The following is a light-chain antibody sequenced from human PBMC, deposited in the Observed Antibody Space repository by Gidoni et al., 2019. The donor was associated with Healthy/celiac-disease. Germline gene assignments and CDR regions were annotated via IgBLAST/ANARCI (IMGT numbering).Light chain of an antibody. CDR2: SAS. CDR3: QQSYSTLSWT. J-gene: IGKJ1*01. CDR1: QSISSY. V-gene: IGKV1-39*01. Sequence: RVTITCRASQSISSYLKWYQQKPGKAPKLLIYSASSLQSGVPSRFSGSGSGTDFTLTISSLQPEDFATYYCQQSYSTLSWTFGQGTKVEIK.